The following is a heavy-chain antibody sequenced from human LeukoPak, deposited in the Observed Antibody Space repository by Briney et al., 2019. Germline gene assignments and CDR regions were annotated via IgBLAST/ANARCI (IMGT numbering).Heavy chain of an antibody. CDR2: IVVGSGNT. J-gene: IGHJ6*02. Sequence: SVKVSCKASGFTFTSPAMQWVRQARGQRLEWIGWIVVGSGNTNYAQKFQERVTITRDMSTSTAYMELSSLRSEDTAVYYCAADSRARYSYAYSSVRIYYYYGMDVWGQGTTVTVSS. D-gene: IGHD5-18*01. CDR1: GFTFTSPA. CDR3: AADSRARYSYAYSSVRIYYYYGMDV. V-gene: IGHV1-58*02.